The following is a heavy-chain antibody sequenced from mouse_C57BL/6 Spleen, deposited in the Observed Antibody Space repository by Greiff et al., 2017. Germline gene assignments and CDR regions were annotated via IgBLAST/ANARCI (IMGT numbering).Heavy chain of an antibody. CDR2: IDPSDSYT. CDR1: GYTFTSYW. J-gene: IGHJ3*01. Sequence: QVQLQQPGAELVMPGASVKLSCKASGYTFTSYWMHWVKQRPGQGLEWIGEIDPSDSYTNYNQKFKGKSTLTVDKSSSTAYMQLSSLTSEDSAVYYCARPYYYGSSYRFAYWGQGTLVTVSA. CDR3: ARPYYYGSSYRFAY. D-gene: IGHD1-1*01. V-gene: IGHV1-69*01.